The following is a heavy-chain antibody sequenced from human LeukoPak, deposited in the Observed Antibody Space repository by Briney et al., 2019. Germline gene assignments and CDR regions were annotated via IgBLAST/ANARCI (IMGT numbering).Heavy chain of an antibody. D-gene: IGHD3-9*01. Sequence: SETLSLTCTVSGGSISSGDYYWSWIRQPPGKGLEWIGYIYYSGSTYYNPSLKSRVTISVDTSKNQFSLKLSSVTAADTAVYYCARLGDYDILTGYQNPFDYWGQGTLVTVSS. CDR1: GGSISSGDYY. CDR3: ARLGDYDILTGYQNPFDY. J-gene: IGHJ4*02. V-gene: IGHV4-30-4*01. CDR2: IYYSGST.